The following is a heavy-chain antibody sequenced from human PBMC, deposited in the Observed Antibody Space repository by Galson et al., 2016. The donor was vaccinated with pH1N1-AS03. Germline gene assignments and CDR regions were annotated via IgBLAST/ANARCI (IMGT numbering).Heavy chain of an antibody. CDR1: GDSFPGYY. V-gene: IGHV4-34*01. D-gene: IGHD2-21*02. Sequence: LSLTCHVHGDSFPGYYWTWLRQSPGKGLEWVGEIIHGGRTTYSPSLKSRATIFLDTSKNQFSLNLTAVTAADTAIYYCARGKKRGSSDTAVWFDPWGQGALVSVSS. CDR2: IIHGGRT. CDR3: ARGKKRGSSDTAVWFDP. J-gene: IGHJ5*02.